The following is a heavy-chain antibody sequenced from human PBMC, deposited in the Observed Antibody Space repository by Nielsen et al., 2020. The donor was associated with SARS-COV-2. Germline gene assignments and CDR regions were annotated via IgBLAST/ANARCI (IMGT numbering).Heavy chain of an antibody. CDR2: IYYSGST. Sequence: SETPSLTCTVSDGSVSSGDYYWTWIRQHPGKGLEWIGYIYYSGSTYYNRSLKSRITISADTSKNQFSLKVSSMTAADTAVYYCARAALDYDYGMDVWGQGTTVTVSS. CDR3: ARAALDYDYGMDV. V-gene: IGHV4-31*03. CDR1: DGSVSSGDYY. D-gene: IGHD6-25*01. J-gene: IGHJ6*02.